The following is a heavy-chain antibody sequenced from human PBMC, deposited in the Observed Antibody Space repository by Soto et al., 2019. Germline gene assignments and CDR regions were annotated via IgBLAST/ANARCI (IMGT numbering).Heavy chain of an antibody. J-gene: IGHJ6*02. D-gene: IGHD1-1*01. V-gene: IGHV4-4*02. CDR2: TYHGGAT. Sequence: QVQLQESGPGLVEPSGTLSLTSAISSCSIRPHLWWCGVRQTPGNELQRIGATYHGGATYYNRSLSCQPTNSTAEFRNASYLKWTSVEDADTAFYYCAHQTIPYNLDVWGQGTTVTVSS. CDR3: AHQTIPYNLDV. CDR1: SCSIRPHLW.